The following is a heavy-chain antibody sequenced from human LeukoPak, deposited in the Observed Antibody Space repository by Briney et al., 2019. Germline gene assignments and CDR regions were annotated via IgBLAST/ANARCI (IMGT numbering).Heavy chain of an antibody. J-gene: IGHJ3*02. CDR2: ISYDGSNK. Sequence: GGSLRLSCAASGFTFSSYAMHWVRQAPGKGLEWVAVISYDGSNKYYADSVKGRFTISRDNSKNTLYLQMNSLRAEDTAVYYCARPVEPAATYDAFDIWGQGTMVTVSS. D-gene: IGHD2-2*01. CDR3: ARPVEPAATYDAFDI. V-gene: IGHV3-30*04. CDR1: GFTFSSYA.